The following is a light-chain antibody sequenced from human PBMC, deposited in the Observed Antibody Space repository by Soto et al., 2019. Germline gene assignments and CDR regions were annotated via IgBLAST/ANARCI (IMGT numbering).Light chain of an antibody. J-gene: IGLJ2*01. CDR3: SSYTSSSTLVV. CDR1: SSDVGGYKY. V-gene: IGLV2-14*01. Sequence: QSALTQPASVSGSPGQSNTISCTGTSSDVGGYKYVSWYQQHPGKAPKLMIYDVRNRPSGVSNRFSGSKSGNTASLTISGLQAEDEADYYCSSYTSSSTLVVFGGGTKVTVL. CDR2: DVR.